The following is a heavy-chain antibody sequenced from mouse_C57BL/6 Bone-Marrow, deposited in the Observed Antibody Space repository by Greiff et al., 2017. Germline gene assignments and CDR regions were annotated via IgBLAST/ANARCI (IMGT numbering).Heavy chain of an antibody. D-gene: IGHD1-1*02. V-gene: IGHV5-2*01. CDR2: ITSDGGST. Sequence: EVKLVESGGGLVQPGESLKLSCESNEYEFPSHDMSWVRKTPEKRLELVAAITSDGGSTYYPDTMERRFIIARDNTKKNLYLQMSIRRSEDTALYYCARLVQGAMDYWGQGASVTVSS. CDR3: ARLVQGAMDY. CDR1: EYEFPSHD. J-gene: IGHJ4*01.